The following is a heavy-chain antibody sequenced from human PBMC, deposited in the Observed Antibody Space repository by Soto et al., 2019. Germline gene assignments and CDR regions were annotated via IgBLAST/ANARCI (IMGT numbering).Heavy chain of an antibody. J-gene: IGHJ4*02. V-gene: IGHV1-69*02. CDR2: IIPILGIA. CDR1: GGTFSSYT. Sequence: QVQLVQSGAEVKKPGSSVKVSCKASGGTFSSYTISWVRQAPGQGLEWMGRIIPILGIATYAQKFQGRVTITADXXXXXXXXXXXXXXXXXXXXXXXXXXXXXXXXXXXXIEGPIDYWGQGTLVTVSS. CDR3: XXXXXXXXXXXXXIEGPIDY.